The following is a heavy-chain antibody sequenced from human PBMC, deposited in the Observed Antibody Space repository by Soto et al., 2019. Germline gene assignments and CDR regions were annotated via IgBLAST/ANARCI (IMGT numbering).Heavy chain of an antibody. V-gene: IGHV3-23*01. D-gene: IGHD3-10*01. CDR2: ISGNGVGT. CDR1: GLNFGGFG. Sequence: PGGSQRLSSGAAGLNFGGFGRAWVRQAPGKGLEWVSSISGNGVGTYYTDSVKGRFTISRDNSRNTLYLQMNSLRAEDTALYFCAKLRDNFGSDYWGQGTLVTVSS. J-gene: IGHJ4*02. CDR3: AKLRDNFGSDY.